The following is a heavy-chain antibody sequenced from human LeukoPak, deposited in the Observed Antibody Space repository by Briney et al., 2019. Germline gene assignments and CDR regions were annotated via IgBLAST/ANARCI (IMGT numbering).Heavy chain of an antibody. CDR1: GGSISSYY. Sequence: ASGTLSLTCSVSGGSISSYYWSWIRQPPGKGLEWIGYIYYSGSTNYNPSLKSRVTISVDTSKNQFSLKLSSVTAADTAVYYCARGRREYSCGQGTLVTVSS. CDR2: IYYSGST. V-gene: IGHV4-59*01. CDR3: ARGRREYS. D-gene: IGHD5-18*01. J-gene: IGHJ4*02.